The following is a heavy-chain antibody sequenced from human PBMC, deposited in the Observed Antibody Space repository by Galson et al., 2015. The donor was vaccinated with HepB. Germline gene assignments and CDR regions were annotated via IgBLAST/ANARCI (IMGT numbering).Heavy chain of an antibody. CDR2: INFDGGSS. J-gene: IGHJ3*02. D-gene: IGHD1-26*01. CDR1: GFTFSSYA. CDR3: ARESSETSGNYPTDALNT. Sequence: SLRLSCAASGFTFSSYAMHWVRQAPGTGLEWVAAINFDGGSSFYAESVKGRFTVSRDNSMNTLYLQMNSLRGDDTAVYYCARESSETSGNYPTDALNTWGQGTLVTVSS. V-gene: IGHV3-30-3*01.